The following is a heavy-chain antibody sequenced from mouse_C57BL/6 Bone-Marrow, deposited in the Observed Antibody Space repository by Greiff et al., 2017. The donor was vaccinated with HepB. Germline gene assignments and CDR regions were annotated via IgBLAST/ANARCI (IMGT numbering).Heavy chain of an antibody. V-gene: IGHV5-6*02. CDR2: ISSGGSYT. J-gene: IGHJ1*03. Sequence: EVKLEESGGDLVKPGGSLKLSCAASGFTFSSYGMSWVRQTPDKRLEWVATISSGGSYTYYPDSVKGRFTISRDKAKNTLYLQMSSLKSEDTAMSFCARHLYWCFHVWGTGTTVTVSS. CDR1: GFTFSSYG. CDR3: ARHLYWCFHV.